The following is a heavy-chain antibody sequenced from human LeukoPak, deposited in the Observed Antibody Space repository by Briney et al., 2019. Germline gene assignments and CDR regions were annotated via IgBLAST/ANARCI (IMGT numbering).Heavy chain of an antibody. Sequence: PGGSLRLSCAASGFNFSSFGMHWVRPAPGKGLEWVAFSRYNGIETYFADSVKGRFTISRDNSKNTLYLQINSPRGDDSAVYFCARSYGGNFFDYWGQGTLVTVSS. CDR1: GFNFSSFG. CDR2: SRYNGIET. J-gene: IGHJ4*02. D-gene: IGHD4-23*01. V-gene: IGHV3-30*02. CDR3: ARSYGGNFFDY.